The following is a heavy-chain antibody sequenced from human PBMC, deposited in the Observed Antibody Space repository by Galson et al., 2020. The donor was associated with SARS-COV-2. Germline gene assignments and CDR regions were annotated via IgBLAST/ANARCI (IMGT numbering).Heavy chain of an antibody. CDR3: ARETLPYDSLGPRFDL. D-gene: IGHD3-22*01. CDR2: ISFRGSNI. CDR1: GFSFSSFD. V-gene: IGHV3-30*03. Sequence: SCAASGFSFSSFDMHWVRQAPGKGLQWVAVISFRGSNIYYADSVKGRFTISRDNSKNTLYLQMNSLRAKDTAVYYCARETLPYDSLGPRFDLWDRGT. J-gene: IGHJ2*01.